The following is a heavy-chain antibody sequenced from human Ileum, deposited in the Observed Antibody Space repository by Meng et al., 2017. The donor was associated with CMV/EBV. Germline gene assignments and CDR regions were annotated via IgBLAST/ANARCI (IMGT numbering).Heavy chain of an antibody. CDR2: INSDGTTT. D-gene: IGHD1-26*01. CDR1: GFSFSNYW. J-gene: IGHJ4*02. Sequence: LSWAASGFSFSNYWMHWVRQAPGKGQLWVSRINSDGTTTTYADSVKGRFTISRDNAKNTLYLQMNSLRAEDTAVYYCAKDRWEHCDYWGQGTLVTVSS. CDR3: AKDRWEHCDY. V-gene: IGHV3-74*01.